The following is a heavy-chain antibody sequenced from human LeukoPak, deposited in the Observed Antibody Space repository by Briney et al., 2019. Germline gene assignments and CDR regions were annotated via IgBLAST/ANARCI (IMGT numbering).Heavy chain of an antibody. J-gene: IGHJ4*02. D-gene: IGHD6-13*01. Sequence: SETLSLTCAVYGGSFSGYYWSWIRQPPGKGLEWIGEINHSGSTNYNPSLKSRVTISVDTSKNQFSLKLSSVTAADTAVYYCARAGRYSPRSSFDYWGQGTLVTVSS. CDR2: INHSGST. CDR3: ARAGRYSPRSSFDY. CDR1: GGSFSGYY. V-gene: IGHV4-34*01.